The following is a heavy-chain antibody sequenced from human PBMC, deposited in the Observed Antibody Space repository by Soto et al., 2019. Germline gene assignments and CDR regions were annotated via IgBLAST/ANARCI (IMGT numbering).Heavy chain of an antibody. CDR3: ARQTYYYDSSGYYLFDY. CDR1: GYSFTSYW. D-gene: IGHD3-22*01. Sequence: ASLKISCKGSGYSFTSYWISWVRQMPGKGLEWMGRIDPSDSYTNYSPSFQGHVTISADKSIRTAYLQWSSLKASDTAMYYCARQTYYYDSSGYYLFDYWGQGTLVTASS. J-gene: IGHJ4*02. V-gene: IGHV5-10-1*01. CDR2: IDPSDSYT.